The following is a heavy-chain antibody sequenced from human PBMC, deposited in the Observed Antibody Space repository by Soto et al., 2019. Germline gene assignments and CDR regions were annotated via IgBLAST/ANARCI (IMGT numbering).Heavy chain of an antibody. J-gene: IGHJ4*02. Sequence: ASVKVSCKASGYTFTSYDINWVRQATGQGLEWMGWMNPNSGNTGYAQKFQGRVTMTRDTSTSTVYMELSSLRSEDTVVYYCARIGSYHGFDYWGQGTLVTVSS. CDR2: MNPNSGNT. V-gene: IGHV1-8*01. CDR1: GYTFTSYD. D-gene: IGHD3-16*01. CDR3: ARIGSYHGFDY.